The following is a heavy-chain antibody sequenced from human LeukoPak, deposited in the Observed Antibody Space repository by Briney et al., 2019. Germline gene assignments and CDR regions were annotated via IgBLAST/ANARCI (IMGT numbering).Heavy chain of an antibody. Sequence: SETLSLTCTVSGYSVSSGYYWGWIRQPPGKGLEWIGSMYHSGDTYYNPSLKSRVTISVDTSKNQLSLKLSSVTAADTAVYYCARESGSYYGFDYWGQGTLVTVSS. CDR1: GYSVSSGYY. CDR3: ARESGSYYGFDY. J-gene: IGHJ4*02. D-gene: IGHD3-10*01. CDR2: MYHSGDT. V-gene: IGHV4-38-2*02.